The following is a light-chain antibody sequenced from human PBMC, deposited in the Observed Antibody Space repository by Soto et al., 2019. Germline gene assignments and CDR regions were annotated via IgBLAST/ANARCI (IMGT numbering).Light chain of an antibody. CDR3: QQYYSTPFT. J-gene: IGKJ3*01. V-gene: IGKV4-1*01. CDR2: WAS. Sequence: DIQMTQSPSTLAASVGDRVTINCKSSQSVFYSSNNKNYLAWYQQKPGQPPKLLIYWASTRESGVPDRFSGSGSGTDFTLTISSLQAEDVAVYYCQQYYSTPFTFGPGTKVDIK. CDR1: QSVFYSSNNKNY.